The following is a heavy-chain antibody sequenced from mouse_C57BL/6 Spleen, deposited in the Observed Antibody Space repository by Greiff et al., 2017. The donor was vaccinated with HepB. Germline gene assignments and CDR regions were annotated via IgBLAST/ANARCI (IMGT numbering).Heavy chain of an antibody. J-gene: IGHJ1*03. CDR2: ISYDGSN. V-gene: IGHV3-6*01. CDR3: ASPLGYWYFDV. Sequence: ESGPGLVKPSQSLSLTCSVTGSSITSGYYWNWIRQFPGNKLEWMGYISYDGSNNYNPSLKNRISITRDTSKNQFFLKLNSVTTEDTATYYCASPLGYWYFDVWGTGTTVTVSS. CDR1: GSSITSGYY.